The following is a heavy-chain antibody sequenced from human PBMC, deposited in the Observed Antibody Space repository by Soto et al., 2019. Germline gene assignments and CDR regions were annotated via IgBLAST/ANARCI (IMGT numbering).Heavy chain of an antibody. CDR2: INAGNGNT. J-gene: IGHJ6*02. CDR1: GYTFTSYA. V-gene: IGHV1-3*01. CDR3: AREKASTSLLTHYYYAMDV. Sequence: XSVKVSCKASGYTFTSYAMHWVRQAPGQRLEWMGWINAGNGNTKYSQKFQGRVTMTRDTSTSTVYVELSSLRSDDTAVFYCAREKASTSLLTHYYYAMDVWGQGTTVTVSS.